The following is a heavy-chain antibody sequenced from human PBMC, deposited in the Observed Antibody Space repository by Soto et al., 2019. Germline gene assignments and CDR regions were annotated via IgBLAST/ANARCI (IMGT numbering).Heavy chain of an antibody. Sequence: EAELVETGGGLVQPGGSLTLSCAASGFIFSDYEVDWVRQAPGRGPERISYISDGGTTIYYAASVKGRFTISRDDAKKSLYLHKNNLRVDDTAIYFCVKEYCTGGTCFDAFDLWGQGTVVTVSS. V-gene: IGHV3-48*03. D-gene: IGHD2-8*02. CDR1: GFIFSDYE. CDR3: VKEYCTGGTCFDAFDL. J-gene: IGHJ3*01. CDR2: ISDGGTTI.